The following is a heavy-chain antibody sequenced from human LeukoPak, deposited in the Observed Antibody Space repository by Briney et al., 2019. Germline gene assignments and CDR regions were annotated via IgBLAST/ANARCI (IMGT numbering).Heavy chain of an antibody. CDR2: ISYDGSNK. D-gene: IGHD1-26*01. Sequence: GGSLRLSCATSRLTFSSYTMHWVRQAPGKGLEWVAVISYDGSNKYYADSVKGRFTISRDNPKNTLYLQMNSLKAEDTAAYYCARESSGTCYFDYWDQGTLVTVSS. CDR1: RLTFSSYT. V-gene: IGHV3-30-3*01. J-gene: IGHJ4*02. CDR3: ARESSGTCYFDY.